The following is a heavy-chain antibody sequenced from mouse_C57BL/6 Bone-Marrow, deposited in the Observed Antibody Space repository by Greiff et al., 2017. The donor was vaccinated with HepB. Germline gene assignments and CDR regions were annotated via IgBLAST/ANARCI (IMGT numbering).Heavy chain of an antibody. V-gene: IGHV1-62-2*01. J-gene: IGHJ3*01. CDR2: FYPGSGSI. Sequence: VQLVESGAELVKPGASVKLSRKASGYTFPEYTLPRVKPRSGQGLEWNGWFYPGSGSIKYNEKFKDKATLTADKTSRTVYMELSRLTSEDSAVYFWSRHEGGRGPPPWFAYWGQGTLVTVSA. CDR1: GYTFPEYT. CDR3: SRHEGGRGPPPWFAY.